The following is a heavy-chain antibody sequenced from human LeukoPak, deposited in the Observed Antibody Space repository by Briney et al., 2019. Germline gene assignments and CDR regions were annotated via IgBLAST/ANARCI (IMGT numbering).Heavy chain of an antibody. J-gene: IGHJ5*02. D-gene: IGHD3-3*01. CDR3: ARENRFVLRSLGVVIRFDH. Sequence: SVKVSCKASGGTFSSYAISWVRQAPGQGLEWMGGIIPIFGTANYAQKFQGRVTITTDESTSTAYMELSSLRSEDTAVYYCARENRFVLRSLGVVIRFDHWGQGTLVTVSS. V-gene: IGHV1-69*05. CDR2: IIPIFGTA. CDR1: GGTFSSYA.